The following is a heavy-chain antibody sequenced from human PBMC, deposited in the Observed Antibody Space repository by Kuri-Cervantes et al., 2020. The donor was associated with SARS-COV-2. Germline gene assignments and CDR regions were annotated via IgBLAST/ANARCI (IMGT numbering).Heavy chain of an antibody. CDR1: GYTFTSQY. CDR3: ATAPLIRFLEWFRFDY. Sequence: ASVKVSCKASGYTFTSQYLHWVRQAPGQGLEWMGWINPNSGGTNYAQKFQGRVTMTRDTSISTAYMELSRLRSDDTAVYYCATAPLIRFLEWFRFDYWGQGTLVTVSS. D-gene: IGHD3-3*01. CDR2: INPNSGGT. J-gene: IGHJ4*02. V-gene: IGHV1-2*02.